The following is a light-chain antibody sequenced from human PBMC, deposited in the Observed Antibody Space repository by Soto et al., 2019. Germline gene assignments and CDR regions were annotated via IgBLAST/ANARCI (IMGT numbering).Light chain of an antibody. CDR2: DDN. Sequence: QSVLTQPPSVSAAPGQKVTISCSGSSSNIGNNYVSWYQQLPGAAPKLLIYDDNKRPSGIPDRFSGSKSGTSATLGITGLQTGDEAYYYCGTWDLSLSAIVFGGGTKLTVL. J-gene: IGLJ2*01. V-gene: IGLV1-51*01. CDR3: GTWDLSLSAIV. CDR1: SSNIGNNY.